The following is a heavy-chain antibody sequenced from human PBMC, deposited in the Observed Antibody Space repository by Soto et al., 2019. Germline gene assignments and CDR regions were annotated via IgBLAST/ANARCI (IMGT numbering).Heavy chain of an antibody. V-gene: IGHV3-23*01. CDR1: GFILSRYP. CDR3: ANLAGTWHVYFAT. CDR2: ISGRGGTA. D-gene: IGHD2-8*01. J-gene: IGHJ3*02. Sequence: GGSLRLSCAASGFILSRYPMPWVRQAPGKGQEWVSSISGRGGTAYYADSVKGRFTVSRDNSRNTLDLQINSLRAEETTVYYCANLAGTWHVYFATWRDGQLVTV.